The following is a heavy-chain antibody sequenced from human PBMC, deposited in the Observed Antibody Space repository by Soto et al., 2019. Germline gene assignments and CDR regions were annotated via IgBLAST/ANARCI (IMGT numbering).Heavy chain of an antibody. J-gene: IGHJ3*02. Sequence: QVQLVQSGAEVKKPGASVKVSCKASGYTFTSYYMHWVRQAPGQGLEWMGIINPSGGSTSYAQKCQGRVTMTRDTYKSTVYLELSSLGSEDTAVYYCARGSMGGIVVLPGAFDIWGQGTMVTVSS. CDR2: INPSGGST. CDR1: GYTFTSYY. V-gene: IGHV1-46*01. D-gene: IGHD2-15*01. CDR3: ARGSMGGIVVLPGAFDI.